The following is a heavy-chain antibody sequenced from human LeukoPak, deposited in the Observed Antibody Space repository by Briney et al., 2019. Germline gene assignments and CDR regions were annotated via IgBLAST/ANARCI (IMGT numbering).Heavy chain of an antibody. CDR3: ARRPQAWGDYRAFDI. CDR2: IYPGDSDT. J-gene: IGHJ3*02. CDR1: GYSFTSYW. V-gene: IGHV5-51*01. Sequence: GESLKISCKGSGYSFTSYWIGWVRQMPGKGLEWMGIIYPGDSDTRYSPSFQGQVTISADKSISTAYLQWSSLKASDTAMYYCARRPQAWGDYRAFDIWGQGTMVTVPS. D-gene: IGHD4-17*01.